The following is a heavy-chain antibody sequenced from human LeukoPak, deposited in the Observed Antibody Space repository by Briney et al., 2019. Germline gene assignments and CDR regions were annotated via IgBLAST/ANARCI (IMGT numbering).Heavy chain of an antibody. CDR3: ARAQYCSGGSCYLGSGMDV. CDR2: ISSSSSYI. CDR1: GFTFNRYS. V-gene: IGHV3-21*01. J-gene: IGHJ6*02. D-gene: IGHD2-15*01. Sequence: GSLRLSCSASGFTFNRYSMSWVRQAPGKGLEWVSSISSSSSYIYYADSVKGRFTISRDNAKNSLYLQMNSLRAEDTAVYYCARAQYCSGGSCYLGSGMDVRGQGTTVTVSS.